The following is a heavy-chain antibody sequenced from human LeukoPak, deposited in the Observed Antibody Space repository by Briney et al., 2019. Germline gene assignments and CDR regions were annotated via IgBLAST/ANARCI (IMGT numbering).Heavy chain of an antibody. CDR2: MNPNSGNT. V-gene: IGHV1-8*01. J-gene: IGHJ6*03. CDR1: GYTFTSYD. D-gene: IGHD6-13*01. CDR3: ARSVTAAANYYYMDV. Sequence: ASVKVSCKASGYTFTSYDINWVRQATGQGLEWMGWMNPNSGNTGYARKFQGRVTMTRNTSISTAYMELSSLRSEDTAVYYCARSVTAAANYYYMDVWGKGTTVTVSS.